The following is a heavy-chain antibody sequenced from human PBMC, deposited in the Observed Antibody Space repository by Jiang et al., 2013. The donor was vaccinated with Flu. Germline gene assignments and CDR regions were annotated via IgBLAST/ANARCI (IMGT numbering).Heavy chain of an antibody. CDR2: LSPNGIT. Sequence: GLVKPSETLSLTCRVSGGSIDGDTYYWGWVRQPPGKGPEWIGSLSPNGITYYSPSLKSRVTMSVDSSLKSFSLRMTSVTTTDTAVYYCVRDRDIVSRGGFDNWSREPWSPSPQ. D-gene: IGHD2-15*01. CDR3: VRDRDIVSRGGFDN. CDR1: GGSIDGDTYY. V-gene: IGHV4-39*02. J-gene: IGHJ4*02.